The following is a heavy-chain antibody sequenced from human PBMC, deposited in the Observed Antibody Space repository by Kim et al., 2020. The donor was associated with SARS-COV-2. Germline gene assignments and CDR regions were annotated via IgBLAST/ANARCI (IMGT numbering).Heavy chain of an antibody. CDR3: AKDLCGWYGMDV. Sequence: YYADSVKGRFTISRDNSKNTLYLQMNSLRAEDTAVYYCAKDLCGWYGMDVWGQGTTVTVSS. J-gene: IGHJ6*02. V-gene: IGHV3-23*01. D-gene: IGHD6-19*01.